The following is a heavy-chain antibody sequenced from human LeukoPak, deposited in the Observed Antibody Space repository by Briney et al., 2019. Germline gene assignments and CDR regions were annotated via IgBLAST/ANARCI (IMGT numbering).Heavy chain of an antibody. Sequence: SGTLSLTCTVSGGSISSYYWSWIRQPPGKGLEWIGYIYYSGSTNYNPSLKSRVTISVDTSKNQFSLKLSSVTAADTAVYYCARDLGIAARLVWFDPWGQGTLVTVSS. D-gene: IGHD6-6*01. CDR3: ARDLGIAARLVWFDP. J-gene: IGHJ5*02. CDR2: IYYSGST. CDR1: GGSISSYY. V-gene: IGHV4-59*01.